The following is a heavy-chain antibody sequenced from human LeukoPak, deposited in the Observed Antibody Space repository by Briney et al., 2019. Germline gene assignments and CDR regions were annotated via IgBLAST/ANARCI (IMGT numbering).Heavy chain of an antibody. CDR1: GASINDFY. Sequence: SETLSLTCAVSGASINDFYWTWIRQPPGKGLEWIGYVYYGGSTNYNPSLKSRVSISVDTSKNQFSLTLTSVTVAETAFYYCARGGIRGYSAFDNLDFWGLGTHVTVSS. J-gene: IGHJ4*02. D-gene: IGHD5-12*01. CDR2: VYYGGST. CDR3: ARGGIRGYSAFDNLDF. V-gene: IGHV4-59*01.